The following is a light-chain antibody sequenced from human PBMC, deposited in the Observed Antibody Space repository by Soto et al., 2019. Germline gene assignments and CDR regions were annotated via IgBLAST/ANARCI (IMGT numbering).Light chain of an antibody. CDR3: HNYHGAPPARA. CDR2: GAS. V-gene: IGKV1-27*01. CDR1: QDIRTL. Sequence: DVQMTQSPSSLSASVGDKVTITCRASQDIRTLLAWYQQRPGKVPKVLIYGASTLLSGVPSRFSGGGSGTDFTLTLSSLHPEDVATYFCHNYHGAPPARAFGGGTKVDLK. J-gene: IGKJ4*01.